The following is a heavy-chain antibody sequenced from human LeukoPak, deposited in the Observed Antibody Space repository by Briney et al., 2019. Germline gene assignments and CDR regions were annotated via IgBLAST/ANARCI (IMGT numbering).Heavy chain of an antibody. Sequence: GGSLRLSCAASGFTVSSNYMSWIRQAPGKGLEWVSYISSSGSTIYYADSVKGRFTISRDNAKNSLYLQMNSLRAEDTAVYYCARDVDYGDYVHRFDYWGQGTLVTVSS. CDR3: ARDVDYGDYVHRFDY. D-gene: IGHD4-17*01. CDR1: GFTVSSNY. V-gene: IGHV3-11*01. J-gene: IGHJ4*02. CDR2: ISSSGSTI.